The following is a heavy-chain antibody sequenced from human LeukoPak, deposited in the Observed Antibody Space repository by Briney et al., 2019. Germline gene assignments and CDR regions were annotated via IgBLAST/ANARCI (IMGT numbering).Heavy chain of an antibody. CDR3: ARVAGFGDLDY. CDR1: GFTFSTYD. V-gene: IGHV3-13*01. J-gene: IGHJ4*02. D-gene: IGHD3-10*01. Sequence: QPGGSLRLSCAASGFTFSTYDMHWVRQATGKGLEWVSTIDTAGDTYYPGSVKGRFTISRENAKNSLYLQMNSLRAGDTAVYFCARVAGFGDLDYWGQGTLVTVST. CDR2: IDTAGDT.